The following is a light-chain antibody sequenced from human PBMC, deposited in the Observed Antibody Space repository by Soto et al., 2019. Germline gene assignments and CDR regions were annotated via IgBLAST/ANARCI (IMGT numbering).Light chain of an antibody. CDR1: SSDVGNYNR. CDR2: DGS. CDR3: SSDTSSSTEV. V-gene: IGLV2-18*02. J-gene: IGLJ1*01. Sequence: QSVLTQPPSVSGAPGQSVAISCTGTSSDVGNYNRVSWYQQPPGTAPKLMIYDGSNRPSGVPDRFSGSKSGNTASLTISGLDADDEADYYWSSDTSSSTEVFGTGTKLTVL.